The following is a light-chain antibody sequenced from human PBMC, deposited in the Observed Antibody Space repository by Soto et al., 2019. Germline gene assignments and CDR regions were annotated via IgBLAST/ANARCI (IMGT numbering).Light chain of an antibody. CDR2: EVD. J-gene: IGLJ3*02. CDR1: SSDVGTYNL. Sequence: QSALTQPASVSGSPGQSITISCTGTSSDVGTYNLVSWYRQHPGKAPKLIIYEVDKRPSGVSNRFSGSKSGNRASLTISGLQAEDEADYYCCSYASTITWVFGGGTKVTVL. V-gene: IGLV2-23*02. CDR3: CSYASTITWV.